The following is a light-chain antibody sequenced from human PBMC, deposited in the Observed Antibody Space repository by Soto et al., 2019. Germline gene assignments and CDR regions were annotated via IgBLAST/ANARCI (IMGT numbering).Light chain of an antibody. CDR1: SREVGGYNY. Sequence: QSALTQPASVSGSPGQSITISCTGTSREVGGYNYVSWYQQHPGKAPKLIIYEVSNRPSGVSNRFSGSKSGNTASLTISGLQAEDEADYYCNSYTSKSTGVFGTETKLTVL. J-gene: IGLJ1*01. CDR2: EVS. CDR3: NSYTSKSTGV. V-gene: IGLV2-14*01.